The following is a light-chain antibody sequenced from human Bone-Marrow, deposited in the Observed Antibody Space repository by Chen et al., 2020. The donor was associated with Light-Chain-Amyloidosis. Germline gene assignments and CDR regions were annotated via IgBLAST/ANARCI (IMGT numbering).Light chain of an antibody. V-gene: IGLV3-21*02. Sequence: SYVLTQPSSVSVAPGQTATLACGGNNIGSTSVHWYQQTPGQAPLLVVYDDSDRPSGNPERLSGSNSGNTATLTINRGEAGDEAEYYCQVWDRSSDRPVFGGGTKLTVL. CDR2: DDS. CDR3: QVWDRSSDRPV. J-gene: IGLJ3*02. CDR1: NIGSTS.